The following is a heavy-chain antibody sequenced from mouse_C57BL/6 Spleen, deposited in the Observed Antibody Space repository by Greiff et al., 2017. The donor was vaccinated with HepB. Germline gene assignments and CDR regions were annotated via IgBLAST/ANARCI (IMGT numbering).Heavy chain of an antibody. CDR2: IPPNSGST. CDR3: AREGGVLWDAMDY. Sequence: QVQLQQPGAELVKPGASVKLSCKASGYTFTSYWMHWVKQRPGQGLEWIGMIPPNSGSTNYNEKFKSKATLTVDKSSSTAYMQLSSLTSEDSAVYYVAREGGVLWDAMDYWGQGTSVTVSS. D-gene: IGHD5-1*01. V-gene: IGHV1-64*01. J-gene: IGHJ4*01. CDR1: GYTFTSYW.